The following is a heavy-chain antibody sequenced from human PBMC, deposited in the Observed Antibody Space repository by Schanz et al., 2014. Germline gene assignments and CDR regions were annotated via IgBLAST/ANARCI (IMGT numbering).Heavy chain of an antibody. CDR1: GYIFINSG. J-gene: IGHJ5*02. CDR2: ISVYTGNT. CDR3: AKAEYDILTDSYSRLDP. Sequence: QVQLVQSGPEVKKPGATVKVSCKASGYIFINSGISWVRQAPGQRLEWMGWISVYTGNTKYGQKVQGRVTMTADTSTNTAYMELRSLRSDDTAVYYCAKAEYDILTDSYSRLDPWGQGTLVTVSS. V-gene: IGHV1-18*01. D-gene: IGHD3-9*01.